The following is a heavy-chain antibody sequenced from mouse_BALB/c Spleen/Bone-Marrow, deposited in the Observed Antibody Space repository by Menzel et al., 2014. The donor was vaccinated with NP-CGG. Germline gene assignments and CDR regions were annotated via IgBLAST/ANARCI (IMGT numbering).Heavy chain of an antibody. D-gene: IGHD2-1*01. CDR1: GFTFTSYW. CDR3: ARDGNYRYAMDY. CDR2: INPSNGRT. V-gene: IGHV1S81*02. Sequence: QVQLQQSGAELVKPGASVKLPCMASGFTFTSYWIHWVKQRPGQGPEWIGEINPSNGRTNYNEKFKSKATLTEDKSSSTAYMQLSSLTSEDSAVYYCARDGNYRYAMDYWGQGTSVTVSS. J-gene: IGHJ4*01.